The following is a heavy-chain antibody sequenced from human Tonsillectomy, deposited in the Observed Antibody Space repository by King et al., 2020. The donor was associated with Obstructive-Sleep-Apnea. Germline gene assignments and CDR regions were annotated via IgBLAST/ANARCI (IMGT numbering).Heavy chain of an antibody. V-gene: IGHV1-69*10. CDR2: IVPILGIA. J-gene: IGHJ3*02. CDR3: ARGGHIVATIGGDAFDI. D-gene: IGHD5-12*01. CDR1: GGTSSSYA. Sequence: QLVQSGAEVKKPGSSVKVSCKACGGTSSSYAISWVLQAPGQGLEWMGGIVPILGIANYAQKFQGRVTINADKSTSTAYMELSSLRSEDTAVYYCARGGHIVATIGGDAFDIWGQGTMVTVSS.